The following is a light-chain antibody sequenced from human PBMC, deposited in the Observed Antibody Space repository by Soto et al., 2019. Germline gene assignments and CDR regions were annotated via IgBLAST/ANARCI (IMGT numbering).Light chain of an antibody. V-gene: IGLV2-14*01. CDR3: SSYATSSTLHV. CDR2: EVN. CDR1: SSDVGGYNY. Sequence: QSVLTQPPSASGSPGQSVAISCTGTSSDVGGYNYVSWYQQHPGKAPKLMIYEVNNRPSGVSNRFSGSKSGNTASLTISGLQAEDEADYYCSSYATSSTLHVFGTGTKVTVL. J-gene: IGLJ1*01.